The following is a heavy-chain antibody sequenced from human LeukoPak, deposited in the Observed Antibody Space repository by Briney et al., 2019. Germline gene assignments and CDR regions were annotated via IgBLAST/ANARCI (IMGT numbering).Heavy chain of an antibody. CDR3: AKDTAALDYYDSSGYPQH. J-gene: IGHJ1*01. V-gene: IGHV3-23*01. Sequence: PGGSLRLSCAASGLTFSSYAMSCAPQAPGKGLECVSAIRGSGGSTYYADSVKGRFTIYRDNSKNSLYLQMNSLRAEDTAVYYCAKDTAALDYYDSSGYPQHWGQGTLVTVSS. CDR1: GLTFSSYA. CDR2: IRGSGGST. D-gene: IGHD3-22*01.